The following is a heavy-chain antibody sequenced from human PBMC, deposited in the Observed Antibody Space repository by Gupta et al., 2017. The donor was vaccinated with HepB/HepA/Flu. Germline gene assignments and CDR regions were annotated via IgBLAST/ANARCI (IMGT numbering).Heavy chain of an antibody. V-gene: IGHV3-7*01. J-gene: IGHJ6*02. CDR1: GFTFSSYW. CDR2: IKQDGSEK. CDR3: ARKYSGYDLDYYYYGMDV. Sequence: EVQLVESGGGLVQPGGSLRLSCAASGFTFSSYWMSWVRQAPGKGLEWVANIKQDGSEKYYVDSVKGRFTISRDNAKNSLYLQMNSLRAEDTAVYYCARKYSGYDLDYYYYGMDVWGQGTTVTLSS. D-gene: IGHD5-12*01.